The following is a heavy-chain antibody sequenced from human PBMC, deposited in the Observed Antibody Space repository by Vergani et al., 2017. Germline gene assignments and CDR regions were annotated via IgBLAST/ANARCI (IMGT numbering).Heavy chain of an antibody. J-gene: IGHJ4*02. V-gene: IGHV4-39*01. CDR1: GGSISSSSYY. Sequence: QLQLQESGPGLVKPSETLSLTCTVSGGSISSSSYYWGWIRQPPGKGLEWIGSIYYSGSTYYNPSLKSRVTISVDTSKNQFSLKLSSVTAADTAVYYCAGTFGYCSGGSCYSTRVDWGQGTLVTVSS. CDR2: IYYSGST. CDR3: AGTFGYCSGGSCYSTRVD. D-gene: IGHD2-15*01.